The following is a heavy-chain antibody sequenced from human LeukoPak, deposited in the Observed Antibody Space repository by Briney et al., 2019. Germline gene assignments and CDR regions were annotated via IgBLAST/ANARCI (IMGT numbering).Heavy chain of an antibody. D-gene: IGHD3-10*01. CDR3: ARAGDYYGSGIPFDF. J-gene: IGHJ4*02. Sequence: GSLRLSCAASGFTFSSYAMSWVRQAPGKGLEWIGEINYSGNANYNPPLKSRVTISLDTSKNQFSLKLISVTAADTAVYYCARAGDYYGSGIPFDFWGQGTLVTVSS. CDR1: GFTFSSYA. V-gene: IGHV4-34*01. CDR2: INYSGNA.